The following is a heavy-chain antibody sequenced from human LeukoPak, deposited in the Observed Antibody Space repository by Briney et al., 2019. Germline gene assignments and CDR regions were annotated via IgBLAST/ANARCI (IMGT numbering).Heavy chain of an antibody. Sequence: ASVKVSCKASGYTFTGYYMHWVRQAPGQGLEWMGWINPNSGGTNYAQKVQGRVTMTRDTSISTAYMELSRLRSDDTAVYYCARAHSSSSTTDAFDIWGQGTMVTVSS. J-gene: IGHJ3*02. V-gene: IGHV1-2*02. CDR1: GYTFTGYY. D-gene: IGHD6-13*01. CDR3: ARAHSSSSTTDAFDI. CDR2: INPNSGGT.